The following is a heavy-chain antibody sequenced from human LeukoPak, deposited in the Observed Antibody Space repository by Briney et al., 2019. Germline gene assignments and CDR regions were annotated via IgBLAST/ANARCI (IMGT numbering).Heavy chain of an antibody. CDR3: ARVSRGYSYGRVDY. Sequence: ASVKASCKASGYTFTSYGISWVRQAPGQGLEWMGWISAYNGNTNYAQKLQGRVTMTTDTSTSTAYMELRSLRSDDTAVYYCARVSRGYSYGRVDYWGQGTLVTVSS. D-gene: IGHD5-18*01. J-gene: IGHJ4*02. V-gene: IGHV1-18*01. CDR1: GYTFTSYG. CDR2: ISAYNGNT.